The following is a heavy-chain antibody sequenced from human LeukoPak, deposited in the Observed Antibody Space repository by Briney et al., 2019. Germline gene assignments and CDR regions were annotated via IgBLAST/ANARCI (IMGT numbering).Heavy chain of an antibody. CDR1: GFTFSSYA. D-gene: IGHD3-10*01. CDR2: ISYDGSNK. V-gene: IGHV3-30-3*01. J-gene: IGHJ5*02. Sequence: QPGRSLRLSCAASGFTFSSYAMHWVRQAPGKGLEWVAVISYDGSNKYYADSVKGRFTISRDNSKNTLYLQMNSLRAEDTAVYYCAKVPITMVRGVLYWFDPWGQGTLVTVSS. CDR3: AKVPITMVRGVLYWFDP.